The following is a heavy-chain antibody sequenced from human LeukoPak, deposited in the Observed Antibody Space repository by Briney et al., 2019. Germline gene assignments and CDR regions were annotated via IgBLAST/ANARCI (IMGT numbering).Heavy chain of an antibody. CDR3: AREGGMITFGGVIADAFDI. CDR1: GGTFSSYA. CDR2: IIPIFGTA. J-gene: IGHJ3*02. Sequence: SVKASCKASGGTFSSYAISWVRQAPGQGLEWMGGIIPIFGTANYAQKFQGRVTITTDESTSTAYMELSSLRSEDTAVYYCAREGGMITFGGVIADAFDIWGQGTMVTVSS. V-gene: IGHV1-69*05. D-gene: IGHD3-16*02.